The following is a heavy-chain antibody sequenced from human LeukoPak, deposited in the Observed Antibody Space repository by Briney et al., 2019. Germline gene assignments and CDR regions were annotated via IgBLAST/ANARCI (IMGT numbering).Heavy chain of an antibody. Sequence: ASVKVSCKASGYTFTRYYMHWVRQAPGLGLEWMGWINPNSGGTNYAQRFQGRVTMTRDTSISTAYMELSRLRSDDTAVYYCATPTVGTSRFDGFDIWGQGTMVTVSP. V-gene: IGHV1-2*02. CDR3: ATPTVGTSRFDGFDI. J-gene: IGHJ3*02. CDR2: INPNSGGT. D-gene: IGHD4-23*01. CDR1: GYTFTRYY.